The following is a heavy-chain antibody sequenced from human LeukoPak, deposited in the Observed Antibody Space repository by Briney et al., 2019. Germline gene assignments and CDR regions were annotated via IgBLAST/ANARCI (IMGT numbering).Heavy chain of an antibody. CDR2: VFYSGNT. CDR1: GGSISSGTYY. CDR3: ARHRAVAGTWWFDP. Sequence: SETLSLTCTVSGGSISSGTYYWDWIRQPPGKGLEWIGSVFYSGNTYYNPSLKSRVTMSVDTSNNRLSLKLSSVTAADTAVYYCARHRAVAGTWWFDPWGQGALVTVSS. V-gene: IGHV4-39*01. D-gene: IGHD6-19*01. J-gene: IGHJ5*02.